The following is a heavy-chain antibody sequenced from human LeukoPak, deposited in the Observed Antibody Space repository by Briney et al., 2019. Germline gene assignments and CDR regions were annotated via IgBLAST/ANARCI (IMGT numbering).Heavy chain of an antibody. J-gene: IGHJ4*02. CDR1: GDSVSSNSAA. CDR2: TYYRSKWYN. V-gene: IGHV6-1*01. D-gene: IGHD3-22*01. Sequence: SQTLSLTCAISGDSVSSNSAAWNWIRQSPSRGLEWLGRTYYRSKWYNDYAVSVKSRITINPDTSKNQFSLKLSSVTAADTAVYYCASGSYYYDSSGYYFPVYWGQGTLVTVSS. CDR3: ASGSYYYDSSGYYFPVY.